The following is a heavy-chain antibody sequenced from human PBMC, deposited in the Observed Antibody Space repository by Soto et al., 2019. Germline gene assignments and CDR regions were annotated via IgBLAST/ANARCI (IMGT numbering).Heavy chain of an antibody. CDR2: ISAYNGDT. Sequence: QVQLVQSGPELKKPGASVKVSCKASGYTFRNYGINWVRQAPGQGLEWMGWISAYNGDTNYAPKFQGRVTMATDTPTTTAYMELRSLKSDDSAVYYCARDGRQFVPNSDNFDTWGQGTTVTVSS. CDR3: ARDGRQFVPNSDNFDT. D-gene: IGHD6-6*01. V-gene: IGHV1-18*01. CDR1: GYTFRNYG. J-gene: IGHJ3*02.